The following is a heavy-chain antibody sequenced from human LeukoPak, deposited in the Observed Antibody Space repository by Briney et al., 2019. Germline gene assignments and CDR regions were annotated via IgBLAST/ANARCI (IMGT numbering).Heavy chain of an antibody. CDR3: ATAYQLLSDWFDP. J-gene: IGHJ5*02. V-gene: IGHV4-34*01. Sequence: SGTLSLTCAVYGGSFSGYYWSWIRQPPGKGLEWIGEINHSESTNYNPSLKSRVTISEDTSQNQFSLKLSSVTAADTAVYYCATAYQLLSDWFDPWGQGTLVTVSS. CDR2: INHSEST. CDR1: GGSFSGYY. D-gene: IGHD2-2*01.